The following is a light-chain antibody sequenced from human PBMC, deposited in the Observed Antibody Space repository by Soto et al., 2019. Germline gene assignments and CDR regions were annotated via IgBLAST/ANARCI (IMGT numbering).Light chain of an antibody. V-gene: IGKV1-6*01. Sequence: AIQMTQSPSSLSASVGDRVTITCRASQGIRYDLGWYQQKPGKAPKLLIYAASNLQSGVPSRFRGSGSGTDFTLTIRSLQPEDFATYYCLQNYNYPYSFGQGTKLEIK. CDR3: LQNYNYPYS. J-gene: IGKJ2*01. CDR2: AAS. CDR1: QGIRYD.